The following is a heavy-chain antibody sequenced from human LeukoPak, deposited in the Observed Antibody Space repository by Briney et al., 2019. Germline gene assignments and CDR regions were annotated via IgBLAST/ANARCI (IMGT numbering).Heavy chain of an antibody. J-gene: IGHJ4*02. CDR1: GYSFSTYT. V-gene: IGHV1-3*01. CDR2: IDAGNGNT. D-gene: IGHD5-24*01. Sequence: ASVKVSCKASGYSFSTYTMNWVRQAPGQRLEWMGWIDAGNGNTKYSQKFQGRVTITRDTSASTAYMEMRSLRSEDTAVYYCAREIDRDDYNRFFDYWGQGTLVTVSS. CDR3: AREIDRDDYNRFFDY.